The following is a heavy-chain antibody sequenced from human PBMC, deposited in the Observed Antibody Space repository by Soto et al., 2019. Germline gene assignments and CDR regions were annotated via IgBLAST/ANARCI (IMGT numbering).Heavy chain of an antibody. CDR1: GFTFDDYA. CDR2: ISWHSGSI. Sequence: EVQLVESGGGLVQPGRSLRLSCAASGFTFDDYAMHWVRQAPGKGLEWVSGISWHSGSIGYADSVKGRFTISRDNAKNSLYLQMNSLRAEDTALYYCAKVRGAVAGSFDYWGHGTLVTVSS. J-gene: IGHJ4*01. CDR3: AKVRGAVAGSFDY. V-gene: IGHV3-9*01. D-gene: IGHD6-19*01.